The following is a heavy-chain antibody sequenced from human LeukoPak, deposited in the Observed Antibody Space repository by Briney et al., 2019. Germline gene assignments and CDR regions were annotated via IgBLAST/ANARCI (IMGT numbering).Heavy chain of an antibody. V-gene: IGHV3-48*03. J-gene: IGHJ3*02. D-gene: IGHD5-24*01. Sequence: GGSLRLSCAASGFTFSSYEMNWVRQAPGKGLEWVSYIGSSGSTIYYADSVKGRFTISRDNAKNSLYLQMNSLRAEDTAVYYCARLRSRRWLQLNAAFDIWGQGTMVTVSS. CDR1: GFTFSSYE. CDR2: IGSSGSTI. CDR3: ARLRSRRWLQLNAAFDI.